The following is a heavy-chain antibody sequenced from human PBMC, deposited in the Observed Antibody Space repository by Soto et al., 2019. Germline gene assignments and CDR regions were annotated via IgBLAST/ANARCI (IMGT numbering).Heavy chain of an antibody. D-gene: IGHD3-10*01. CDR3: ARALWFGEFPFGY. J-gene: IGHJ4*02. Sequence: PSETLSLTCTVSGCPISTYYWSWIRQPPGRGLEWIGYIYYTGITNYNPSLKSRVTISVDTSRKQFSLNLNSVTAADTAVYYCARALWFGEFPFGYWGQGIPVTVSS. V-gene: IGHV4-59*01. CDR1: GCPISTYY. CDR2: IYYTGIT.